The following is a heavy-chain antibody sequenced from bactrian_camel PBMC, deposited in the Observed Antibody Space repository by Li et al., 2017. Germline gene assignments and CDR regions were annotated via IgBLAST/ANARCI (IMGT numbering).Heavy chain of an antibody. D-gene: IGHD7*01. J-gene: IGHJ4*01. V-gene: IGHV3S1*01. Sequence: HVQLVESGGGSVEAGGSLRLSCTLSGDRPGNRCVAWFRQRPGNEREGVDGIYTRGLIAYLSDSAKGRFTVSQDNASSTVYLQLNGAKPEDTGMYYCAFEIQPRVGGLDYSQGAPMAPLCPTQGYWGQGTQVTVS. CDR2: IYTRGLIA. CDR1: GDRPGNRC. CDR3: AFEIQPRVGGLDYSQGAPMAPLCPTQGY.